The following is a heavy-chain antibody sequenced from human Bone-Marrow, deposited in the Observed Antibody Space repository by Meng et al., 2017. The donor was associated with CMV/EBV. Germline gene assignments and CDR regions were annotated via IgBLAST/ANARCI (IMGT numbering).Heavy chain of an antibody. CDR2: ISSNGGST. Sequence: GESLKISCAASGFTFSSYGMHWVRQAPGKGLEYVSAISSNGGSTYYADSVKGRFTISRDNSKNTLYLQMGSLRAEDMAVYYCARDRVAGYNWFDPWGQGTLVTVSS. D-gene: IGHD6-19*01. CDR1: GFTFSSYG. V-gene: IGHV3-64*02. J-gene: IGHJ5*02. CDR3: ARDRVAGYNWFDP.